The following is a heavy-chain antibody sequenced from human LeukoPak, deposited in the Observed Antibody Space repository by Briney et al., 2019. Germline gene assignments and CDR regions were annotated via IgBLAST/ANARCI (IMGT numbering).Heavy chain of an antibody. J-gene: IGHJ4*02. CDR1: GFTFNNYG. Sequence: GGSLRLSCAASGFTFNNYGMNWVRQAPGKGLEWVSGISGSGGSTYYADSVKGRFTISRDSSKNTLYLQMNSLRAEDTAVYYCAKLYVWGSYRPYYFDYWGQGTLVTVSS. V-gene: IGHV3-23*01. CDR3: AKLYVWGSYRPYYFDY. D-gene: IGHD3-16*02. CDR2: ISGSGGST.